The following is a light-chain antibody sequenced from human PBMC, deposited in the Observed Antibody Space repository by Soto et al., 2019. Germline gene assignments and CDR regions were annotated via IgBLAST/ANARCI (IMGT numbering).Light chain of an antibody. Sequence: QSALTQPPSASRSPGQSVTISCTGTPSDVGGSNSVSWYQQHPGKAPNLMIYDVNKRPSGVPDRFSGSKSGNTASLTVSGLQAADEAYYFCSSYAPSDVVFGGGTKLTVL. CDR2: DVN. V-gene: IGLV2-8*02. CDR3: SSYAPSDVV. CDR1: PSDVGGSNS. J-gene: IGLJ2*01.